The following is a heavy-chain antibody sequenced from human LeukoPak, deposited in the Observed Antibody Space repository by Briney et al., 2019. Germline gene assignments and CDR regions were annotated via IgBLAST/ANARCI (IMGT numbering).Heavy chain of an antibody. J-gene: IGHJ6*03. D-gene: IGHD6-25*01. Sequence: GGSLRLSCAASGFTFSTYTMNWVRLPPGKGLEWVSNIGTSSSTTYYADSVKGRFTISRDNAKNSLYLQMNSLRADDTAVYYCARFAAGGSYYYYMDVWGKGTTVTVSS. CDR2: IGTSSSTT. CDR3: ARFAAGGSYYYYMDV. V-gene: IGHV3-48*01. CDR1: GFTFSTYT.